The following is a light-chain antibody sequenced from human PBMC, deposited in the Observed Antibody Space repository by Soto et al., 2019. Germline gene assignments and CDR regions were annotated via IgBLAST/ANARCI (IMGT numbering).Light chain of an antibody. CDR3: SSYTSSSTPYV. CDR1: RSDVGGYNY. V-gene: IGLV2-14*01. Sequence: QSVLTQPASVSGSPGQSITISCTGTRSDVGGYNYVCWYQQHPGKAPKLMIYEVSNRPSGVSNRFSGSKSGNTASLTISGLQAEDEADYYCSSYTSSSTPYVFGTGTKVTVL. CDR2: EVS. J-gene: IGLJ1*01.